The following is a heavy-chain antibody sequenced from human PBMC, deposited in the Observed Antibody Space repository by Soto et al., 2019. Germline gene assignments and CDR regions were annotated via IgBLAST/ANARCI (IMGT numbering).Heavy chain of an antibody. Sequence: ASVKVSCKASGYTFTGYYMHWVRQAPGQGLEWMGWINPNSGGTNYAQKFQGRVTMTRDTSISTAYMELSRLRSDDTAVYYCARELPEDSRSWYYYYYYGMDVWRQGTTVTVSS. J-gene: IGHJ6*02. CDR3: ARELPEDSRSWYYYYYYGMDV. CDR1: GYTFTGYY. D-gene: IGHD6-13*01. CDR2: INPNSGGT. V-gene: IGHV1-2*02.